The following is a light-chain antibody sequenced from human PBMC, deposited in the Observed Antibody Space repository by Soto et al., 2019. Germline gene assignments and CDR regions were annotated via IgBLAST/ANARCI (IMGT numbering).Light chain of an antibody. J-gene: IGKJ4*01. CDR3: QKYDSAPFT. Sequence: DIQMTQSPSSLSESVGDRVTITCRASQGISNYLAWYQQRPGKVPKLLIYSASTLQSGVPYRFSGSGSGADFTLTISSLQPEDVATYYCQKYDSAPFTFGGGTRVEIK. CDR1: QGISNY. CDR2: SAS. V-gene: IGKV1-27*01.